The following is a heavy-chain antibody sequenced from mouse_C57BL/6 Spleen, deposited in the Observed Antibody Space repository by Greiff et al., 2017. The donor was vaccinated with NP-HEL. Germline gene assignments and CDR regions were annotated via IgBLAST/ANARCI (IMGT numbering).Heavy chain of an antibody. CDR3: ARDGNIRGYAMDY. J-gene: IGHJ4*01. CDR2: ISSGSSTI. CDR1: GFTFSDYG. V-gene: IGHV5-17*01. D-gene: IGHD2-1*01. Sequence: EVMLVESGGGLVKPGGSLKLSCVASGFTFSDYGMHWVRQAPEKGLEWVAYISSGSSTIYYADTVKGRFTISRDNAKNTLFLQMTSLRSEDTAMYYCARDGNIRGYAMDYWGQGTSVTVSS.